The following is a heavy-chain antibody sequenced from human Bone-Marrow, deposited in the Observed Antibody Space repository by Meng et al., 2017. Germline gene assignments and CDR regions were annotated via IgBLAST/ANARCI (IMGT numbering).Heavy chain of an antibody. V-gene: IGHV3-21*01. CDR2: ISSSSSYI. CDR3: ASSDVITRNFDY. J-gene: IGHJ4*01. CDR1: GFTFSSYS. D-gene: IGHD1-26*01. Sequence: GGSLRLSCAASGFTFSSYSINWVRQAPGKGLEWVSSISSSSSYIYYADSVKGRFTISRDNAKNSLYMQMNSLRTEDTAVYYCASSDVITRNFDYWGQGTLVTVSS.